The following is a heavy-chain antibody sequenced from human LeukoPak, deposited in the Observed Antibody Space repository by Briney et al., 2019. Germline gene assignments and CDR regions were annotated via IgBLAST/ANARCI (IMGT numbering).Heavy chain of an antibody. V-gene: IGHV3-23*01. D-gene: IGHD4-17*01. CDR1: GFTVSSNS. CDR3: ARDMPVTTTLGFDY. Sequence: PGGSLRLSCTVSGFTVSSNSMSWVRQAPGKGLEWVSAISGSGGSTYYADSVKGRFTISRDNSKNTLYLQMNSLRAEDTAVYYCARDMPVTTTLGFDYWGQGTLVTVSS. J-gene: IGHJ4*02. CDR2: ISGSGGST.